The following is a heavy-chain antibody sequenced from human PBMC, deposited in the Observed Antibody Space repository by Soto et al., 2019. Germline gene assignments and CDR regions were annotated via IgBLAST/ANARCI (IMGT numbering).Heavy chain of an antibody. CDR3: ARESEDLTSNFDY. J-gene: IGHJ4*02. Sequence: GGSLRLSCAASGFTFTRYSMNWVRQAPGKGLEWVSSISSTTNYIYYGDSMKGRFTISRDDAKNSLYLEMNSLRAEDTAVYYCARESEDLTSNFDYWGQGTLVTV. V-gene: IGHV3-21*06. CDR1: GFTFTRYS. CDR2: ISSTTNYI.